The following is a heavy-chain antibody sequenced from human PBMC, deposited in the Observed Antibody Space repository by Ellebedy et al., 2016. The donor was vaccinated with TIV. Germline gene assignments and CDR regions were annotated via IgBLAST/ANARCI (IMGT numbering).Heavy chain of an antibody. J-gene: IGHJ6*02. CDR1: GYTFTSYA. D-gene: IGHD3-3*01. CDR2: INAGNGNT. V-gene: IGHV1-3*01. Sequence: ASVKVSCXASGYTFTSYAMHWVRQAPGQRLEWMGWINAGNGNTKYSQKFQGRVTITRDTSASTAYMELSSLRSEDTAVYYCAREARSSVFGVVITLLRVYYGMDVWGQGTTVTVSS. CDR3: AREARSSVFGVVITLLRVYYGMDV.